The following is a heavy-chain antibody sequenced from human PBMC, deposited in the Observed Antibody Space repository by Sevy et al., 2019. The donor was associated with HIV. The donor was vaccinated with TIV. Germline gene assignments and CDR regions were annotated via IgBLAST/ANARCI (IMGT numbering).Heavy chain of an antibody. D-gene: IGHD1-26*01. V-gene: IGHV4-59*08. J-gene: IGHJ4*02. CDR1: GGSITSLY. CDR2: IYDNGHI. Sequence: SETLSLTCTVSGGSITSLYWNWIRQPPGKGLEWIANIYDNGHINYNPALKSRVTLSLDTSKNQFSLRLSSVTAADTAMYYCAGENAWGRGYSWGQGPLVTVSS. CDR3: AGENAWGRGYS.